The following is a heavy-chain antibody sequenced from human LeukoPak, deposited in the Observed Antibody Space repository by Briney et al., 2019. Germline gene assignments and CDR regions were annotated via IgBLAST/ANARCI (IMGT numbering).Heavy chain of an antibody. J-gene: IGHJ4*02. V-gene: IGHV3-48*02. Sequence: GGSLRLSCAASGFTFSSYGMHWVRQAPGKGLEWVSYISRDSSTIFYADSVKGRFTISRDNAKNSLFLQMNSLRDEDAAVYYCARDRYSQFDYWGQGTLVTVSS. D-gene: IGHD2-21*01. CDR3: ARDRYSQFDY. CDR2: ISRDSSTI. CDR1: GFTFSSYG.